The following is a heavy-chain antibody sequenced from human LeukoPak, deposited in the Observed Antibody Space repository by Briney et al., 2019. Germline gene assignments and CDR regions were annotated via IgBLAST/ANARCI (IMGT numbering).Heavy chain of an antibody. CDR3: ARDRPYYYFDY. V-gene: IGHV3-7*04. CDR1: GFTLGSYW. CDR2: IKQDGSEK. D-gene: IGHD2-21*01. Sequence: GGSLRLSCAASGFTLGSYWMTWVRQAPRKGLEWVANIKQDGSEKYYVDSVKGRFTISRDNAKSSLYLQMSSLRAEDTAVYYCARDRPYYYFDYWGQGALVTVSS. J-gene: IGHJ4*02.